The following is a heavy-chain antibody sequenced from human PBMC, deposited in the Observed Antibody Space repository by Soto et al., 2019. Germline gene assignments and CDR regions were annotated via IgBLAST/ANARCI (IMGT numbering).Heavy chain of an antibody. CDR2: IDPSDSYT. CDR3: ARSPSRSGSYSYGMDV. CDR1: GYSFTSYW. D-gene: IGHD3-10*01. J-gene: IGHJ6*02. Sequence: GESLKISCKGSGYSFTSYWISWVRQMPGKGLEWMGRIDPSDSYTNYSPSFQGHVTISADKSISTAYLQWSSLKASDTAMYYCARSPSRSGSYSYGMDVWGQGTTVTVSS. V-gene: IGHV5-10-1*01.